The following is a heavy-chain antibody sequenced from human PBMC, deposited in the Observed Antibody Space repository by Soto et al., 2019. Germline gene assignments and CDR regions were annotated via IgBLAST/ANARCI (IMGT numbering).Heavy chain of an antibody. Sequence: SETLSLTCTVSGDSIDTSSYCWGWIRQPPGKGLEWIGSVCYRGTTYYNPSLKSRLTISVDTSKRQFSLKLSSVTAADTAVFYRARQGEHSSSYFFDSWGHGTLVTVSS. J-gene: IGHJ4*01. CDR1: GDSIDTSSYC. D-gene: IGHD6-6*01. V-gene: IGHV4-39*01. CDR3: ARQGEHSSSYFFDS. CDR2: VCYRGTT.